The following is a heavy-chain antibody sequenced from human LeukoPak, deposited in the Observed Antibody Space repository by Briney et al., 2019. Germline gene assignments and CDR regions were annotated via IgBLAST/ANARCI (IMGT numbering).Heavy chain of an antibody. CDR2: IYYSGST. V-gene: IGHV4-59*01. Sequence: SETLSLTCIISNGSISDDYWSWIRQPPGKGPEWIGYIYYSGSTNYNPSLKSRVTISVDRSKNQFSLKLSSLTAADTAVYYCARSAAGHQYYFDYWGRGTLVTVSS. D-gene: IGHD2-2*01. CDR1: NGSISDDY. J-gene: IGHJ4*02. CDR3: ARSAAGHQYYFDY.